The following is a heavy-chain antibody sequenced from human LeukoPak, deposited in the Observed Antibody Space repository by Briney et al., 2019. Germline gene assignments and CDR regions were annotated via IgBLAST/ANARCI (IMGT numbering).Heavy chain of an antibody. CDR1: GYSFTSYW. J-gene: IGHJ4*02. Sequence: GESLKISCKGSGYSFTSYWIGWVRQMPGKGLEWMGIIYPGDSDTRYSPSFQGQVTSSAAKSISTPYLPWSSLKASDTAMYYCARHTMVRRVIIRFDYWGQGTLVTVSS. V-gene: IGHV5-51*01. D-gene: IGHD3-10*01. CDR2: IYPGDSDT. CDR3: ARHTMVRRVIIRFDY.